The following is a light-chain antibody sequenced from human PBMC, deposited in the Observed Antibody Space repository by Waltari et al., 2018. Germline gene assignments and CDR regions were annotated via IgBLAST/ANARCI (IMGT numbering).Light chain of an antibody. Sequence: QSALTQPASVSGSPGQSITISCSGTTSDLGGSNHVSWYQQPPGKAPKLILYDVPSLPSGVSNRFSGSKSGNTASLTISGLQAEDEADYYCCSFTSSSTWVFGGGTKLTVL. J-gene: IGLJ3*02. V-gene: IGLV2-14*01. CDR3: CSFTSSSTWV. CDR2: DVP. CDR1: TSDLGGSNH.